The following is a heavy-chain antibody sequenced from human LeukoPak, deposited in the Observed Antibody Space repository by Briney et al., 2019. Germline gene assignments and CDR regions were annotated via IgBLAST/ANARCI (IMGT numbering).Heavy chain of an antibody. CDR1: GGSISSYY. V-gene: IGHV4-4*07. CDR2: IYTSGST. D-gene: IGHD4-17*01. CDR3: ARRSDYGDYSY. Sequence: SEALSLTCTVSGGSISSYYWSWIRQPAGKGLEWIGRIYTSGSTNYNPSLKSRVTMSVDTSKNQFSLKLSSATAADTAVYYCARRSDYGDYSYWGQGTLVTVSS. J-gene: IGHJ4*02.